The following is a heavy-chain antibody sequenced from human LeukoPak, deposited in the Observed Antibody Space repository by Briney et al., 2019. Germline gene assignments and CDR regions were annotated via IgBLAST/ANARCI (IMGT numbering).Heavy chain of an antibody. V-gene: IGHV4-59*01. Sequence: PSETLSLTCTVSGASITDYYWSWIRQPPGKGLEFIGYIYNSEITNYNPSLTSRVTMSVDTSKNQFSLKMKSMTAADTAVYYCAKGGGSSFRGDYYCYYMDVWGKGTTVTVSS. D-gene: IGHD2-15*01. CDR1: GASITDYY. J-gene: IGHJ6*03. CDR2: IYNSEIT. CDR3: AKGGGSSFRGDYYCYYMDV.